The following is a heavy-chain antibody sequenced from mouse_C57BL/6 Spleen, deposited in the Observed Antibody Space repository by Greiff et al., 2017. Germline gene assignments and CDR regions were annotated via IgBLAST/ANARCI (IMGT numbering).Heavy chain of an antibody. CDR3: ARRESYAMDY. CDR2: ISNGGGST. Sequence: EVKLVESGGGLVQPGGSLKLSCAASGFTFSDYYMYWVRQTPEKRLEWVAYISNGGGSTYYPDTVKGRFTISRDNAKNTLYLQMSRLKSEDTAMYYCARRESYAMDYWGQGTSVTVSS. J-gene: IGHJ4*01. CDR1: GFTFSDYY. V-gene: IGHV5-12*01. D-gene: IGHD6-2*01.